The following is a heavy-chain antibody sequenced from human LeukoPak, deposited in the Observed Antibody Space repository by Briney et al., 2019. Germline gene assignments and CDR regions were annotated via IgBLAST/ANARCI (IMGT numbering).Heavy chain of an antibody. CDR1: GFTVSSNY. D-gene: IGHD6-13*01. CDR3: ASINWGIAAAGRDY. J-gene: IGHJ4*02. CDR2: IYSGGST. Sequence: GGPLRLSCAASGFTVSSNYMSWVRQAPGKGLEWVSVIYSGGSTYYADSVKGRFTISRDNSKNTLYLQMNSLRAEDTAVYYCASINWGIAAAGRDYWGQGTLVTVSS. V-gene: IGHV3-66*01.